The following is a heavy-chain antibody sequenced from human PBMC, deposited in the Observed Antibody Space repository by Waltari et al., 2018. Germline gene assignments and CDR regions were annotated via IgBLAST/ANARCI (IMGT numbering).Heavy chain of an antibody. CDR1: GGSFSGYY. CDR2: INHSGRT. V-gene: IGHV4-34*01. J-gene: IGHJ4*02. CDR3: ARGPAPPSYFDY. Sequence: QVQLQQLGAGLLKPSETLSLTCAVYGGSFSGYYWRWIRHPPGKGLEWIGEINHSGRTNYNPSLKSRVTISVDTSKNQFSLKLSSVTAADTAVYYCARGPAPPSYFDYWGQGTLVTVSS.